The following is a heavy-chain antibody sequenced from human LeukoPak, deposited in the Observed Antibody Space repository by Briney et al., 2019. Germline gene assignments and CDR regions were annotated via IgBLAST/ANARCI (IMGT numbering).Heavy chain of an antibody. J-gene: IGHJ4*02. CDR1: GYTFTGCY. D-gene: IGHD2-2*01. Sequence: ASVKVSCKASGYTFTGCYMHWVRQAPGQGLEWMGWIKPNSGGTNYAQKFQGRVTMTRDTSISTAYMELSRLRSDDTAVYYCARDYCSSTSCYDCWGQGTLVTVSS. CDR3: ARDYCSSTSCYDC. V-gene: IGHV1-2*02. CDR2: IKPNSGGT.